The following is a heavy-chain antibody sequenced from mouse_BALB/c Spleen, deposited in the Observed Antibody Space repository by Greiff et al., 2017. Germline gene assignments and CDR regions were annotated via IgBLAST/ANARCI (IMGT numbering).Heavy chain of an antibody. V-gene: IGHV5-17*02. D-gene: IGHD1-1*01. CDR2: ISSGSSTI. CDR3: ARSRDYGSSYWYFDV. Sequence: DVKLVESGGGLVQPGGSRKLSCAASGFTFSSFGMHWVRQAPEKGLEWVAYISSGSSTIYYADTVKGRFTISRDNPKNTLFLQMTSLRSEDTAMYYCARSRDYGSSYWYFDVWGAGTTVTVSS. J-gene: IGHJ1*01. CDR1: GFTFSSFG.